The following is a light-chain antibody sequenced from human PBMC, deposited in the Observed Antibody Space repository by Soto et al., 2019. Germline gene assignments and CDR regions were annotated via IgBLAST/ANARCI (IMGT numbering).Light chain of an antibody. CDR1: QDIRSD. V-gene: IGKV1-17*01. Sequence: DVHLTQSPSSLSASVGDSVTITCRTSQDIRSDLGWFQQKPGKAPKRLIYAASNLQSGVPRSCSRSGSGTELTLTISILQLEDSATYSSTKHSINHLSFGGGAKV. CDR3: TKHSINHLS. CDR2: AAS. J-gene: IGKJ4*01.